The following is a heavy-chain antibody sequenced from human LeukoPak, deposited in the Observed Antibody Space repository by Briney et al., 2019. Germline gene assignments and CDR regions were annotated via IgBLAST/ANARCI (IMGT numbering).Heavy chain of an antibody. J-gene: IGHJ6*04. V-gene: IGHV1-18*01. Sequence: ASVKVSCKASGYTFTSYGISWVPQAPEQGLEWVGWISAYNGNTNYAQKLHGTVTMSTDTSTSTAYMELRKETADDKSVYWWTSANVGNDDGLDVWGKGTTVTVSS. D-gene: IGHD1-1*01. CDR3: TSANVGNDDGLDV. CDR2: ISAYNGNT. CDR1: GYTFTSYG.